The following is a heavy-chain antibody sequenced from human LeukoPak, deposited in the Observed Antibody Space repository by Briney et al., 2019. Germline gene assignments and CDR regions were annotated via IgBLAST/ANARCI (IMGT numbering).Heavy chain of an antibody. Sequence: PGGSLRLSCAASGFTFSSYSMNWARHAPGEGLEWVSSISNRSGYKYYAESLKGGFTISKDNAKNSLYVEVTSLKAEDRAVYYCARQSGDGYNHFDYWGQGTLVTVSS. J-gene: IGHJ4*02. V-gene: IGHV3-21*01. CDR1: GFTFSSYS. CDR3: ARQSGDGYNHFDY. D-gene: IGHD5-24*01. CDR2: ISNRSGYK.